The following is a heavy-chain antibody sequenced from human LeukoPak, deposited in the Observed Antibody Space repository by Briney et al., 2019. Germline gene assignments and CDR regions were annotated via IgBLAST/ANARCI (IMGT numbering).Heavy chain of an antibody. V-gene: IGHV5-51*01. CDR3: VKGVSGTYYGMDV. D-gene: IGHD3-10*01. CDR1: GYSFTSFW. Sequence: GESLKISCQGSGYSFTSFWIAWVRQMPGKGLEWMGIIYPADSDTRYSPSFQGQVTISADKSISTAYLQWSSLKASDTGMYYCVKGVSGTYYGMDVWGQGTTVTVSS. J-gene: IGHJ6*02. CDR2: IYPADSDT.